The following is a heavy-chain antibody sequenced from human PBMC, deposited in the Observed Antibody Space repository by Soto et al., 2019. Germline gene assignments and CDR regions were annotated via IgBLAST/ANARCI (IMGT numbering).Heavy chain of an antibody. D-gene: IGHD2-2*01. CDR2: IYYSGSA. V-gene: IGHV4-39*01. CDR3: ARADRQYQLLLHFPFDY. CDR1: GGSISSVSYY. Sequence: SETLSLTCTVSGGSISSVSYYWGWIRQPPGKGLEWIGSIYYSGSAYYNPSLESRVTISVDTSKNQFSLRLSSVTAADTAVYYCARADRQYQLLLHFPFDYWGQGTLVTVSS. J-gene: IGHJ4*02.